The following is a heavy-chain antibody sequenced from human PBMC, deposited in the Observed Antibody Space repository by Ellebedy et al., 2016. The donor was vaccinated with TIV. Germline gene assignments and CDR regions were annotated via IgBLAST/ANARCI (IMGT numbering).Heavy chain of an antibody. Sequence: LSLTCAASGFSVRSAYVTWVRQAPGKGLDWVSIIYSGGETFYADSVKGRFTISRDNSKNTLYLQMNSLRAEDTAVYYCARRIAVAGFDPWGQGTLVTVSS. CDR1: GFSVRSAY. CDR2: IYSGGET. V-gene: IGHV3-53*01. CDR3: ARRIAVAGFDP. J-gene: IGHJ5*02. D-gene: IGHD6-19*01.